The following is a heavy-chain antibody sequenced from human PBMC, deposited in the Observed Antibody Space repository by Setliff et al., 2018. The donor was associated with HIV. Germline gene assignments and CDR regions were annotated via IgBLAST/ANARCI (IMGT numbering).Heavy chain of an antibody. V-gene: IGHV4-4*02. CDR2: IYHSGGT. CDR1: GGSISSSNW. Sequence: SETLSLTCAVSGGSISSSNWWSWVRQPPGKGLEWIGEIYHSGGTNYNPSLKSRVTISVDTSNNQFFLNMESVTAADTAFYYCARGGDGHYDFWNPHHYYMDVWAKGASVTVSS. J-gene: IGHJ6*03. CDR3: ARGGDGHYDFWNPHHYYMDV. D-gene: IGHD3-3*01.